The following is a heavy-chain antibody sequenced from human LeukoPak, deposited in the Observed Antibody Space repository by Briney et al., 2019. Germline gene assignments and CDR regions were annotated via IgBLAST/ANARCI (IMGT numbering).Heavy chain of an antibody. CDR1: GFTFSRYW. J-gene: IGHJ3*01. D-gene: IGHD3-3*01. Sequence: GGSATLSCAASGFTFSRYWMHWVRQAPGKGLVWVARINSDGSTTSDADSVKGRFTISRDNAKNTLYLQMNSLRAEDTAVYYCAKARFSGMGGILSWGQETMVTDSS. CDR2: INSDGSTT. V-gene: IGHV3-74*01. CDR3: AKARFSGMGGILS.